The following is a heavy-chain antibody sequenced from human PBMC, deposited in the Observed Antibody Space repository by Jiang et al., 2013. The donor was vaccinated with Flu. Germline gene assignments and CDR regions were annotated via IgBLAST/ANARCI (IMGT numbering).Heavy chain of an antibody. V-gene: IGHV1-69-2*01. J-gene: IGHJ4*02. CDR2: VDPEDGET. Sequence: EWMGLVDPEDGETIYAEKFQGRVTITADTSTDTAYMELSSLRSEDTAVYYCATLRAAAGTNWGQGTLVTVSS. D-gene: IGHD6-13*01. CDR3: ATLRAAAGTN.